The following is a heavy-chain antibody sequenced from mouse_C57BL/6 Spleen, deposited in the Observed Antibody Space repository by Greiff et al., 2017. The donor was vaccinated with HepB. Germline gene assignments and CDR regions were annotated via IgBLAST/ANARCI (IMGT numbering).Heavy chain of an antibody. D-gene: IGHD2-4*01. CDR3: TGRPYDYDTWYFDV. V-gene: IGHV6-3*01. Sequence: EVKLMESGGGLVQPGGSMKLSCVASGFTFSNYWMNWVRQSPEKGLEWVAQIRLKSDNYATHYAESVKGRFTISRDDSKSSVYLQMNNLRAEDTGIYYCTGRPYDYDTWYFDVWGTGTTVTVSS. CDR2: IRLKSDNYAT. J-gene: IGHJ1*03. CDR1: GFTFSNYW.